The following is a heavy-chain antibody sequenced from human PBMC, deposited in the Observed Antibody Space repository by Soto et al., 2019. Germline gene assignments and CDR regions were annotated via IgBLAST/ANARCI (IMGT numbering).Heavy chain of an antibody. CDR3: AKSTDFNHFYGMDV. CDR1: GFTFSNYV. Sequence: EVQLLESGGGLVQPGGSLRLSCEASGFTFSNYVMSWVLQAPGKGLELVSTISGGGDNTYYADSVQGRCTISRDNSKNTLDLQMNSLRAACTAVYFCAKSTDFNHFYGMDVLRTATTVTVST. V-gene: IGHV3-23*01. J-gene: IGHJ6*04. CDR2: ISGGGDNT. D-gene: IGHD2-21*02.